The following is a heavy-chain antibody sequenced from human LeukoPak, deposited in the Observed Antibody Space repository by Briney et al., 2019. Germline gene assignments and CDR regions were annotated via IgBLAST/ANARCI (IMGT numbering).Heavy chain of an antibody. J-gene: IGHJ4*02. V-gene: IGHV3-30*18. Sequence: GGSLRLSCTASGFTFSNYGMHWVRQAPGKGLEWAAVISPDGTDTYYSDPVKGRFTISKDNSKNTLFLQMNSLRAEDTAVYYCAKGVFGPRNTSFADFWSQGTLVTVSS. D-gene: IGHD2-2*02. CDR1: GFTFSNYG. CDR2: ISPDGTDT. CDR3: AKGVFGPRNTSFADF.